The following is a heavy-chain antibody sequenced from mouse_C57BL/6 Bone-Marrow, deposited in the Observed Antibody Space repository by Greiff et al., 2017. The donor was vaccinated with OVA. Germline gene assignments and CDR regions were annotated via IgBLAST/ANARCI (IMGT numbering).Heavy chain of an antibody. Sequence: VQLQQPGAELVKPGASVKLSCKASGYTFTSYWMHWVKQRPGQGLEWIGMIHPNSGSTNYNEKFKSKGTLTVDKSSSTAYMQLSSLTSEDSAVYYCAATTAVPYYFDYWGQGTTLTVSS. CDR2: IHPNSGST. CDR1: GYTFTSYW. V-gene: IGHV1-64*01. D-gene: IGHD1-1*01. J-gene: IGHJ2*01. CDR3: AATTAVPYYFDY.